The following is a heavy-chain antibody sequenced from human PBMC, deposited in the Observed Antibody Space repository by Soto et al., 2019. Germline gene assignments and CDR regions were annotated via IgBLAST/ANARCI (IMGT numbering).Heavy chain of an antibody. Sequence: QVQLVESGGGVVQPGRSLRLSCAASGFTFSSYGMHWVRQAPGKGLEWVAVISYDGSNKYYADSVKGRFTISRDNSKNTMYLQMNGLRAEDTAVYYWAKDFFGNWGQGTLVTVSS. CDR2: ISYDGSNK. D-gene: IGHD3-10*01. J-gene: IGHJ4*02. V-gene: IGHV3-30*18. CDR3: AKDFFGN. CDR1: GFTFSSYG.